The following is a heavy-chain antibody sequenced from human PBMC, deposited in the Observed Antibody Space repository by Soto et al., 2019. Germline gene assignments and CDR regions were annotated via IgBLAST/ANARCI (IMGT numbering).Heavy chain of an antibody. D-gene: IGHD5-12*01. J-gene: IGHJ4*02. CDR1: GGDFRKNA. V-gene: IGHV1-69*01. Sequence: QVQLIQSGAEVKKPGSSVKVSCKTSGGDFRKNAISWMRQAPGQGLEWMGWFLPIFGTPNYAQKFQGRINVTADDFTATAYMELRSLRVEDTAVYFCAWSNSRHGYNQDYYFDYWGQGTLVTVSS. CDR2: FLPIFGTP. CDR3: AWSNSRHGYNQDYYFDY.